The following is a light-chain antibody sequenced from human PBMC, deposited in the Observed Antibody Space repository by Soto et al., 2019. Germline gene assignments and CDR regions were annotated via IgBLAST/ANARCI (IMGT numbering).Light chain of an antibody. V-gene: IGLV2-8*01. Sequence: QSVLTQPPSASGSPGQSVTISCTGTSSDVGGYNYVSWYQQHPGKAPKLMIYEVTKRPSGVPDRFSGSKSDNTASLTVSGLQAEDEADYYCSSHADSYNWVFGGGTKLTVL. CDR3: SSHADSYNWV. CDR1: SSDVGGYNY. J-gene: IGLJ3*02. CDR2: EVT.